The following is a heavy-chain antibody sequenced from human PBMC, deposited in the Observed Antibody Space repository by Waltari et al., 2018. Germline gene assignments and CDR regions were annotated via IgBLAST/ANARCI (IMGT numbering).Heavy chain of an antibody. CDR3: ATDFAAAAGSFDY. Sequence: QVQLVQSGAEVKKPGASVKVSCKVSGYTLTELSMHWVRRAPGKGLEWMGGVDPEDGETIYAQKCQGRVTMTEDTSTDTAYMELSSPRSEDTAVYYCATDFAAAAGSFDYWGQGTLVTVSS. D-gene: IGHD6-13*01. V-gene: IGHV1-24*01. CDR2: VDPEDGET. CDR1: GYTLTELS. J-gene: IGHJ4*02.